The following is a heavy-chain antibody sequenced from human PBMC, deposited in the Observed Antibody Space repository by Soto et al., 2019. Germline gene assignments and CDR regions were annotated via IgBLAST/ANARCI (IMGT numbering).Heavy chain of an antibody. D-gene: IGHD3-10*01. CDR3: ARDQGYYGSGTLDP. CDR1: GGSISSGDYY. Sequence: SLTCTVSGGSISSGDYYWSWLRQPPGKGLEWIGYIYYSGSTYYNPSLKSRVTISVDTSKNQFSLKLSSVTAADTAVYYCARDQGYYGSGTLDPWGQGTLVTVSS. V-gene: IGHV4-30-4*01. CDR2: IYYSGST. J-gene: IGHJ5*02.